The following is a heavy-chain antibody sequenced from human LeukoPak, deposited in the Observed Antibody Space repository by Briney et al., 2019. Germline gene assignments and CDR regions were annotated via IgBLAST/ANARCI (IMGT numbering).Heavy chain of an antibody. J-gene: IGHJ4*02. D-gene: IGHD5-12*01. CDR2: IYSGGST. CDR1: GFTFGDHA. CDR3: ARGSRDGYDFH. V-gene: IGHV3-66*01. Sequence: GGSLRLSCVASGFTFGDHAMSWVRQAPGKGLEWVSVIYSGGSTYYADSVKGRFTISRDNSKNTLYLQMNSLRAEDTAVYYCARGSRDGYDFHWGQGTLVTVSS.